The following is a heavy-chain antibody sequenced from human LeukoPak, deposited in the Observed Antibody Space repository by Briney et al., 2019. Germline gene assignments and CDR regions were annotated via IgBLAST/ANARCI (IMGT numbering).Heavy chain of an antibody. J-gene: IGHJ1*01. D-gene: IGHD6-13*01. CDR1: GRSISSYY. CDR3: ARSRYSSSWYRGSEYFQH. V-gene: IGHV4-59*01. Sequence: SETLSLTCTVSGRSISSYYWSWIRQPPGKGLEWIGYIYYSGSTNYNPSLKSRVTISVDTSKNQFSLKLSSVTAADTAVYYCARSRYSSSWYRGSEYFQHWGQGTLVTVSS. CDR2: IYYSGST.